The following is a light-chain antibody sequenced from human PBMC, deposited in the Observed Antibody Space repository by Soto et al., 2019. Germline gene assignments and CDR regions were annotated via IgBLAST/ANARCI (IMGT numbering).Light chain of an antibody. CDR3: QHSYSTRWT. CDR1: QSISSY. J-gene: IGKJ1*01. V-gene: IGKV1-39*01. CDR2: AAS. Sequence: DIQMTQSPSSLYASVGDRVTITCRASQSISSYLNWYQQKPGKAPKLLIYAASSLQSGVPSRFSGSGSGTDFTLTISSLQPEDFATYYCQHSYSTRWTFGQGTKVEIK.